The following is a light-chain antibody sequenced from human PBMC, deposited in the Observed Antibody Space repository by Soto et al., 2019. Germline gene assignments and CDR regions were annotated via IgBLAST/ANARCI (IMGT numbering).Light chain of an antibody. J-gene: IGLJ1*01. CDR1: SSDIGAYDY. CDR2: EVN. CDR3: CSYADNYSYV. V-gene: IGLV2-14*01. Sequence: QSALTQPASLSGSPGQSITISCTGTSSDIGAYDYVSWFQQHPGKAPKLMISEVNNRPSGVSNRFSGSKSGNTAYLTISGLQVEDEAEYFCCSYADNYSYVFGTGTKATVL.